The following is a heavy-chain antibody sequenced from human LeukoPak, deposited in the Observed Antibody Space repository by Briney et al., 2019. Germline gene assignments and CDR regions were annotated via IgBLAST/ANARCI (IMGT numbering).Heavy chain of an antibody. D-gene: IGHD6-19*01. Sequence: SQTLSLTCAISGDSVSIDSAAWNWIRQSPSRGLEWLGRTYQRSKWYNDYAVSVKSRITINPDISKNQFSLQLNSVTPEDTAVYYCARSPSPYSSGWYFDYWGQGTLVTVSS. CDR2: TYQRSKWYN. V-gene: IGHV6-1*01. CDR1: GDSVSIDSAA. J-gene: IGHJ4*02. CDR3: ARSPSPYSSGWYFDY.